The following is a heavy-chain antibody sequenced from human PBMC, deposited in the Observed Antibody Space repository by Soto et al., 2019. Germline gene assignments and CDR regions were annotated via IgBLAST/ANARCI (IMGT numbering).Heavy chain of an antibody. CDR1: GGSISSGGYS. CDR3: ARDLWGYCGTDCYPLDV. V-gene: IGHV4-30-2*01. D-gene: IGHD2-21*02. J-gene: IGHJ6*02. CDR2: IYHTGST. Sequence: SETLSLTCAVSGGSISSGGYSWSWIRQPPGKGLEWIGYIYHTGSTVYNPSLKSRVTISVDRSKNQFSLKLNSVTAADTAVYYCARDLWGYCGTDCYPLDVWGQGTTVTVSS.